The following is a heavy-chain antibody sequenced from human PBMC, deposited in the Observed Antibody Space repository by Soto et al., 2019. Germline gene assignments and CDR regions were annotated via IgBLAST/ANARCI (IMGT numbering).Heavy chain of an antibody. CDR3: ARVDYSNYVDY. CDR2: IYYSGST. V-gene: IGHV4-31*03. D-gene: IGHD4-4*01. CDR1: GGSISSGGYY. Sequence: SETLSLTCTVSGGSISSGGYYWSWIRQHPGKGLEWIGYIYYSGSTYYNPSLKSRVTISVDTSKNQFSPKLSSVTAADAAVYYCARVDYSNYVDYWGQGTLVTVSS. J-gene: IGHJ4*02.